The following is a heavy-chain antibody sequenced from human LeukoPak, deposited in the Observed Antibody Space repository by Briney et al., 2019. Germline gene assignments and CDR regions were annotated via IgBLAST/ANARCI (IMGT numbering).Heavy chain of an antibody. CDR2: INHSGST. D-gene: IGHD3-10*01. CDR1: GGSISSYY. Sequence: SETLSLTCTVSGGSISSYYWSWIRQPPGKGLEWIGEINHSGSTNYNPSLKSRVTISVDTSKNQFSLKLSSVTAADTAVYYCARELRFFNRFDPWGQGTLVTVSS. J-gene: IGHJ5*02. CDR3: ARELRFFNRFDP. V-gene: IGHV4-34*01.